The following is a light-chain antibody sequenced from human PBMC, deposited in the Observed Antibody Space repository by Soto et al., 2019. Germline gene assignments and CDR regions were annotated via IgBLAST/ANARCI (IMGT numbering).Light chain of an antibody. CDR1: QSLSGS. Sequence: QVTQSPSTLSASVGDRVTITCRASQSLSGSLAWYQQKPGKAPHLLIYDASTLEDGVPSRFSGSGSGTEVTLTISSLQPDDFATYYCQQYKTYPPTFGQGTKVDIK. V-gene: IGKV1-5*01. CDR3: QQYKTYPPT. J-gene: IGKJ1*01. CDR2: DAS.